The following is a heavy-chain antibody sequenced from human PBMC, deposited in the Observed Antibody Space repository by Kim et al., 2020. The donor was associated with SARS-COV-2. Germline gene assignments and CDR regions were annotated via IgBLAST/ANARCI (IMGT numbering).Heavy chain of an antibody. J-gene: IGHJ6*02. D-gene: IGHD3-22*01. V-gene: IGHV4-39*01. CDR1: GGSISSSSYY. CDR3: ARLSYSRDYYDSSGYYYYYGMDV. CDR2: IYYSGST. Sequence: SETLSLTCTVSGGSISSSSYYWGWIRQPPGKGLEWIGSIYYSGSTYYNPSLKSRVTISVDTSKNQLSLKLSSVTAADTAVYYCARLSYSRDYYDSSGYYYYYGMDVWGQGTTVTVSS.